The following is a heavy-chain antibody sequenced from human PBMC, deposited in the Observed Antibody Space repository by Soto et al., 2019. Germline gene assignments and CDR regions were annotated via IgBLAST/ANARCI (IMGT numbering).Heavy chain of an antibody. CDR2: VRGSDAGT. V-gene: IGHV3-23*01. CDR1: GFTFNNYA. D-gene: IGHD1-26*01. Sequence: PGGSLRLSCAASGFTFNNYAMSWVRQAPGKAPEWVAAVRGSDAGTYHADSVRGRFTSSRDNLNNFLYLQMNSLRAEDMAIYYCARDLRGAFDYWGRGTLVTVSS. J-gene: IGHJ4*01. CDR3: ARDLRGAFDY.